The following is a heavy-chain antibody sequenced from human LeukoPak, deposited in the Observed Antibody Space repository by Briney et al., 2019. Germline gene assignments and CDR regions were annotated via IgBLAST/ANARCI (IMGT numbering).Heavy chain of an antibody. D-gene: IGHD3-22*01. V-gene: IGHV5-51*01. CDR3: ARDTYYYDSGYYFDY. CDR1: GYTFTTYW. CDR2: IYPADSDT. J-gene: IGHJ4*02. Sequence: GESLKISCKASGYTFTTYWIGWVRQMPGKGLEWMGIIYPADSDTRYSPSFQGQVTISADKSISTAYLQWSSLKASDTAMYYCARDTYYYDSGYYFDYWGQGTLVTVSS.